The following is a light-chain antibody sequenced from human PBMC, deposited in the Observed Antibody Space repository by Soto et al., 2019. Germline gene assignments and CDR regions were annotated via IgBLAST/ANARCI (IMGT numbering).Light chain of an antibody. V-gene: IGLV2-8*01. Sequence: QSALAQPPSASGSPGRSVTISCTGTSSDVGGYYYVSWYQQHPGKAPKLIIYEVSKRPSGVPDRFSGSKSGNTASLTVSGLQAEDEADYYCSSYAASNTYVFGTGTKVTVL. CDR2: EVS. CDR3: SSYAASNTYV. CDR1: SSDVGGYYY. J-gene: IGLJ1*01.